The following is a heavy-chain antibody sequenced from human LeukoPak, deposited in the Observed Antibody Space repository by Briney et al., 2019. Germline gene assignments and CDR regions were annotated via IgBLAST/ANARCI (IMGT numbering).Heavy chain of an antibody. CDR1: GGSISSSSYY. Sequence: SETLSLTCTVSGGSISSSSYYWGWIRQPPGKGLEWIGSIYYSGNTYYNPSLKSRVTISIDTSKNQFFLKLSSVTAADTAVYYCANSANYGGNSGYFDYWGQGTLVTVSS. CDR2: IYYSGNT. V-gene: IGHV4-39*01. J-gene: IGHJ4*02. D-gene: IGHD4-23*01. CDR3: ANSANYGGNSGYFDY.